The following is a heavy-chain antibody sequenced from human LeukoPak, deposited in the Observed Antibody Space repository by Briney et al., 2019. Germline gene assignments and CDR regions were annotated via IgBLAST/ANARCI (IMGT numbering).Heavy chain of an antibody. D-gene: IGHD6-19*01. Sequence: ASVKVSCKASGYTFTHHGISWVRQAPGQGLEWMAWISCYNGDTHYAQKFQGRVTLTTDTSTTTAFMELRSLRSDDTAVYYCARDPTNTSGRYAYFDSWGQGTLVTISS. J-gene: IGHJ4*02. CDR3: ARDPTNTSGRYAYFDS. CDR2: ISCYNGDT. CDR1: GYTFTHHG. V-gene: IGHV1-18*01.